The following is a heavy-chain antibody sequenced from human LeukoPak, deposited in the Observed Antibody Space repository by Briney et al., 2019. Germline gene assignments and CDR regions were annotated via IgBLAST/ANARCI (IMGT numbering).Heavy chain of an antibody. CDR3: ARNPPHCSGGSCYSYFDY. Sequence: SQTLSLTCTVSGGSISSGSYYWSWIRQPAGKGLEWIGRFYTSENTNYNPSLKSRVTISVDTSKNQFSLKLSSVTAADTAVYYCARNPPHCSGGSCYSYFDYWGQGTLVTVSS. CDR1: GGSISSGSYY. V-gene: IGHV4-61*02. CDR2: FYTSENT. J-gene: IGHJ4*02. D-gene: IGHD2-15*01.